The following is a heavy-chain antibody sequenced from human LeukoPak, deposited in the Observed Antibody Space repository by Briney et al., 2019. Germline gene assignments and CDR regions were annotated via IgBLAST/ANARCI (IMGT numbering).Heavy chain of an antibody. CDR2: IYHSGST. J-gene: IGHJ6*03. CDR1: GGSISSSNW. Sequence: PSETLSLTCAVSGGSISSSNWWGWVRQPPGKGLEWIGEIYHSGSTNYNPSLKSRVTISVDKSKNQFSLKLSSVTAADTAVYYCARVATRKVAGTDYYYYMDVWGKGTAVTVSS. V-gene: IGHV4-4*02. D-gene: IGHD6-19*01. CDR3: ARVATRKVAGTDYYYYMDV.